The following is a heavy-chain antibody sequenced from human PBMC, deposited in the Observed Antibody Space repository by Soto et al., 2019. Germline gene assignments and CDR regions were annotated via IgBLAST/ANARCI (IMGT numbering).Heavy chain of an antibody. Sequence: QVQLVQSGAEVQKPGASVKVSCKASGYTFTGYYMHWVRQAPGQGLEWMGWINPNSGGTNYAQKFQGWVTMTRDTSISTAYMELSRLRSDDTAVYYCAREHVRTYYDYIWGSYRPESFDYWGQGTLVTVSS. CDR2: INPNSGGT. J-gene: IGHJ4*02. V-gene: IGHV1-2*04. CDR3: AREHVRTYYDYIWGSYRPESFDY. D-gene: IGHD3-16*02. CDR1: GYTFTGYY.